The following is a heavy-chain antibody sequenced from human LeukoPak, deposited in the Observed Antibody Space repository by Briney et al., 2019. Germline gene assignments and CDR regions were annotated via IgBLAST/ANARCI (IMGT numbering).Heavy chain of an antibody. Sequence: GGSLRLSCAASGFTFSSYAMSWVRQAPGKGLEWISYITSTNTIYYADSVKGRFTISRDNAKNSLYLQMNSLGAEDTAVYYCARSMVRGISIDYWGQGTLVTVSS. CDR1: GFTFSSYA. J-gene: IGHJ4*02. D-gene: IGHD3-10*01. V-gene: IGHV3-48*04. CDR3: ARSMVRGISIDY. CDR2: ITSTNTI.